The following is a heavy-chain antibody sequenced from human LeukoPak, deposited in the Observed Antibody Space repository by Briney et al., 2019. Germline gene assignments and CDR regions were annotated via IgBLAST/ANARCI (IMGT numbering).Heavy chain of an antibody. J-gene: IGHJ4*02. CDR3: ARGSFDY. CDR2: ISYDGSNK. Sequence: GGSLRLSCAASGFTFSSYAMHWVRQAPGKGLEWVAVISYDGSNKYYADSVKGRFTISRDNSKNTLCLQMNSLRAEGTAVYYCARGSFDYWGQGTLVTVSS. V-gene: IGHV3-30*01. CDR1: GFTFSSYA.